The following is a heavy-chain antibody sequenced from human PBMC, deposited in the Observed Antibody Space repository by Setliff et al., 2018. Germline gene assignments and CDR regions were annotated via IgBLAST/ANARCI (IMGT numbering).Heavy chain of an antibody. J-gene: IGHJ3*02. CDR2: ICSSSNYI. Sequence: PGGSLRLSCTASRSTISTYNMNWVRQAPGKGLEWVSSICSSSNYIYYAESLKGRFTISRDNSQNTMYLQMNSLRAEDTAVYYCIRDTSGRDAFDIWGQGTMVTVSS. V-gene: IGHV3-21*04. CDR1: RSTISTYN. D-gene: IGHD6-19*01. CDR3: IRDTSGRDAFDI.